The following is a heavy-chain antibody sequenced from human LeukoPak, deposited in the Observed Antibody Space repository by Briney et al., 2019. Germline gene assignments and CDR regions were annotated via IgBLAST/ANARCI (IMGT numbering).Heavy chain of an antibody. CDR3: ARDDYGGNSFDH. CDR1: EYTFTDYY. D-gene: IGHD4/OR15-4a*01. Sequence: GASVKVSCKASEYTFTDYYIHWMRQAPGQGLEWIGWINPDGGFTSYAQKFQGRVTINRDMSIGTAYMELSRLTSDDTAVYYCARDDYGGNSFDHWGQGTLVLVSS. V-gene: IGHV1-2*02. J-gene: IGHJ4*02. CDR2: INPDGGFT.